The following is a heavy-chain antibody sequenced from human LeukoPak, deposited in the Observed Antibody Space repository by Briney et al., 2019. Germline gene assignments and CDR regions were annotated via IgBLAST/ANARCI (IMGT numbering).Heavy chain of an antibody. V-gene: IGHV6-1*01. Sequence: SQTLSPTCVISGDSVSSNSAAWNWIRQSPSRGLEWLGRTYYRSKWYSYSAVSVKSRIIINPDTSKNQFSLQLNSVTPEDTAVYYCARGDGYNPDYYFDYWGQGTLVTVSS. D-gene: IGHD5-24*01. J-gene: IGHJ4*02. CDR2: TYYRSKWYS. CDR1: GDSVSSNSAA. CDR3: ARGDGYNPDYYFDY.